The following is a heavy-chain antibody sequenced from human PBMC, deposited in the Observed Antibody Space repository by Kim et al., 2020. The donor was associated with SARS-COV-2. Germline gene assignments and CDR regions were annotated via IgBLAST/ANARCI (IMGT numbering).Heavy chain of an antibody. V-gene: IGHV3-64D*09. CDR2: ISSNGGST. CDR1: GFTFSSYA. Sequence: GGSLRLSCSASGFTFSSYAMHWVRQAPGKGLEYVSAISSNGGSTYYADSVKGRFTISRDNSKNTLYLQMSSLRAEDTAVYYCVGYDCWSGYYSVGSFDYWGQGTLVTVSS. CDR3: VGYDCWSGYYSVGSFDY. J-gene: IGHJ4*02. D-gene: IGHD3-3*01.